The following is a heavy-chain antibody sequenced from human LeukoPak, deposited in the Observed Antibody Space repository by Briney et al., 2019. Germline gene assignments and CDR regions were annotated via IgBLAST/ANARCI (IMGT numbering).Heavy chain of an antibody. CDR1: GDSISSHY. V-gene: IGHV4-59*08. CDR2: IYYSGST. CDR3: ARTNHDYGDYGDYYYYMDV. D-gene: IGHD4-17*01. Sequence: SETLSLTCTVSGDSISSHYWSWIRQPPGKGLEWIGNIYYSGSTNYNPSLNSRVTISVDTSKNQFSLKLSSVTAADTAVYYCARTNHDYGDYGDYYYYMDVWGKGTTVTVSS. J-gene: IGHJ6*03.